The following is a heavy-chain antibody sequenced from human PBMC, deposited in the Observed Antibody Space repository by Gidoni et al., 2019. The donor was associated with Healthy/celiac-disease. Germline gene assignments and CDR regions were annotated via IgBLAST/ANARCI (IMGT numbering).Heavy chain of an antibody. V-gene: IGHV4-59*01. CDR1: GGSLSSYY. CDR2: IYSSGST. D-gene: IGHD6-13*01. J-gene: IGHJ5*02. CDR3: ARGPGIAAAGSALAGFDP. Sequence: QVQLQESGPGLVKPSATLSRTCPVSGGSLSSYYWRWIRPPPGKGLEWIGYIYSSGSTNYNPSRKSRVTISVDTSKNQFSLKLSSVTAADTAVYYCARGPGIAAAGSALAGFDPWGQGTLVTVSS.